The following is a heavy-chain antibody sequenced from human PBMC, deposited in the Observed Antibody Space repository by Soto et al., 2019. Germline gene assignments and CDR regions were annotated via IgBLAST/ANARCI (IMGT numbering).Heavy chain of an antibody. Sequence: PGESLKISCKGSGYSFTSYWIGWVRQMPGKGLEWMGIICPGDSDTRYSPSFQGQVTISADKSISTAYLQWSSLKASDTAMYYCARRRDNWNYATIDYYYYGMDVWGQGTTVTVSS. CDR1: GYSFTSYW. CDR2: ICPGDSDT. CDR3: ARRRDNWNYATIDYYYYGMDV. D-gene: IGHD1-7*01. V-gene: IGHV5-51*01. J-gene: IGHJ6*02.